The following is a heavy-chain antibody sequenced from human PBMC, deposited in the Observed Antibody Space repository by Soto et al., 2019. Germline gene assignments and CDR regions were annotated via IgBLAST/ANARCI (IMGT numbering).Heavy chain of an antibody. V-gene: IGHV3-48*04. CDR2: IGIGSSTT. D-gene: IGHD2-8*02. Sequence: SGFTFRNYGMNWVRQAPGKVLEWVSHIGIGSSTTYYADSLKGRFSISRDNSKNTLYLQMSTLRREDTAVYYCAREYSLAVLAPGYWGQGTLVTVSS. CDR1: GFTFRNYG. J-gene: IGHJ4*02. CDR3: AREYSLAVLAPGY.